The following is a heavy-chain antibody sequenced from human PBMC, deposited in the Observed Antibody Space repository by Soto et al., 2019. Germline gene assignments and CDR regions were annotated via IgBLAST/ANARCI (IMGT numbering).Heavy chain of an antibody. V-gene: IGHV1-8*01. CDR3: EVTTGY. J-gene: IGHJ4*02. CDR1: GYTFTDYD. Sequence: GASVKVSCKASGYTFTDYDINWVRQASGQGLEYMGWMSPESGNTGYAPQFQGRVTMTGNTSISTAYMVLSSLRSEDTAVYYCEVTTGYWGQGTKVTVSS. D-gene: IGHD2-21*02. CDR2: MSPESGNT.